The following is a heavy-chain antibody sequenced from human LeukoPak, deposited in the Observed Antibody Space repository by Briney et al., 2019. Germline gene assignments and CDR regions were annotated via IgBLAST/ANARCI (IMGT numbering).Heavy chain of an antibody. Sequence: PGGSLRLSCTASGFTFGDYAMSWVRQAPGKGLEWVGFIRSKAYGGTTEYAASAKGRFTISRDDSKSIAYLQMNSLKTEDTAVYYCTRGGSNYYDSSGYSRRFDYWGQGTLVTVSS. CDR2: IRSKAYGGTT. CDR3: TRGGSNYYDSSGYSRRFDY. CDR1: GFTFGDYA. J-gene: IGHJ4*02. V-gene: IGHV3-49*04. D-gene: IGHD3-22*01.